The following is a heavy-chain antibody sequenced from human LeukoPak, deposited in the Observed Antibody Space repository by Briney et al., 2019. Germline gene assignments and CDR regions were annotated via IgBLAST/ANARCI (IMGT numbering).Heavy chain of an antibody. CDR2: ISSDGSST. J-gene: IGHJ4*02. CDR3: ARDLGHASDY. V-gene: IGHV3-74*01. CDR1: GFTFSSYW. D-gene: IGHD3/OR15-3a*01. Sequence: PGGSLRLSCTASGFTFSSYWMHWVRQAPGKGLVWVSRISSDGSSTSYADSVKGRFTISRDNAKNTMYLQMNSLRAEDTAVYYCARDLGHASDYWGQGTLVTVSS.